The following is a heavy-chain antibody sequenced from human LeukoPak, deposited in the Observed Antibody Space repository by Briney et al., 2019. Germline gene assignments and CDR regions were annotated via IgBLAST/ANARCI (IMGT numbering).Heavy chain of an antibody. CDR2: LYTSGST. D-gene: IGHD3-22*01. CDR3: ARNYYYDSSGYSLDY. J-gene: IGHJ4*02. Sequence: SETLSLTCTVSGGSISSYYWSWIRQPAGKGLEWIGRLYTSGSTNYNPSLKSRVTMSVDTSKNQFSLKLSSVTAADTAVYYCARNYYYDSSGYSLDYWGQGTLVTVSS. CDR1: GGSISSYY. V-gene: IGHV4-4*07.